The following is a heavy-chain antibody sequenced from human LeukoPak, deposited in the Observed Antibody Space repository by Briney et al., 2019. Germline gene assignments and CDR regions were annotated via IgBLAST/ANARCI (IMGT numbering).Heavy chain of an antibody. V-gene: IGHV3-7*01. CDR2: INPDGRDT. CDR1: GFTINSNY. Sequence: PGGSLRLSCAASGFTINSNYMNWVRQAPGKGLEWVAHINPDGRDTYYVDSVKGRFTISRDNAQNSMYLQMNSLRVEDTAVYYCTSWGDTTAEYFQRWGQGTLVTVSS. CDR3: TSWGDTTAEYFQR. J-gene: IGHJ1*01. D-gene: IGHD2-21*02.